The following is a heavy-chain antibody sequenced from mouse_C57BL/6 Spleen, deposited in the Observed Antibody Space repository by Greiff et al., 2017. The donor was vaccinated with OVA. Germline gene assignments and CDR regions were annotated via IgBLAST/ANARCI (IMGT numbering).Heavy chain of an antibody. CDR2: IRLKSDNYAT. CDR3: TGITTGFAY. J-gene: IGHJ3*01. Sequence: EVKLQESGGGLVQPGGSMKLSCVASGFTFSNYWMNWVRQSPEKGLEWVAQIRLKSDNYATHYAESVKGRFTISRDDSKSSVYLQMNNLRAEDTGIYYCTGITTGFAYWGQGTLVTVSA. V-gene: IGHV6-3*01. D-gene: IGHD1-1*01. CDR1: GFTFSNYW.